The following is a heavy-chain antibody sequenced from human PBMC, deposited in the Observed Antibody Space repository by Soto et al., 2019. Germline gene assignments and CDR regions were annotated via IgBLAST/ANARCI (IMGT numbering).Heavy chain of an antibody. V-gene: IGHV3-30*18. J-gene: IGHJ6*02. CDR1: GFTFSSYG. CDR3: AKVRYSGVMDV. D-gene: IGHD1-20*01. Sequence: QVQLVESGGGVVQPGRSLRLSCAASGFTFSSYGMHWVRQAPGKGLEWVAVISYDGSNKYYADSVKGRFTISRDNSKNTLYLQMNSLRAEDTAVYYCAKVRYSGVMDVWGQGTTVTVSS. CDR2: ISYDGSNK.